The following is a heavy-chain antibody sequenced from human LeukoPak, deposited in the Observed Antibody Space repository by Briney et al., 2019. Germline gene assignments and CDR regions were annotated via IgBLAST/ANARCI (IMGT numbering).Heavy chain of an antibody. V-gene: IGHV1-24*01. CDR2: FDPEDGET. J-gene: IGHJ4*02. D-gene: IGHD3-10*01. CDR3: ATWAYYYGSGPRGYYFDY. CDR1: GYTLTVLS. Sequence: GASVKVSCKVSGYTLTVLSMHWVRQAPGKGLEWTGGFDPEDGETIYAQKFQGRVTMTEDTSTDTAYMELSSLRSEDTAVYYCATWAYYYGSGPRGYYFDYWGQGTLVTVSS.